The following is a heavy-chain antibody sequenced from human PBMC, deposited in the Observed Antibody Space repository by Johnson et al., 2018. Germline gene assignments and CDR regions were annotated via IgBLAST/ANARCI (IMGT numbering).Heavy chain of an antibody. CDR3: ARGSSSWYYYFQH. J-gene: IGHJ1*01. CDR1: GFTFSSYS. Sequence: VQLVQSGGGLVKPGGSLRLSCAASGFTFSSYSMNWVRQAPGKGLEWVSSISSSSSYIYYADSVKGRFTISRDNAKNSLYLQMNSLSAEDTAVYYCARGSSSWYYYFQHWGQGTLVTVSS. V-gene: IGHV3-21*01. CDR2: ISSSSSYI. D-gene: IGHD6-13*01.